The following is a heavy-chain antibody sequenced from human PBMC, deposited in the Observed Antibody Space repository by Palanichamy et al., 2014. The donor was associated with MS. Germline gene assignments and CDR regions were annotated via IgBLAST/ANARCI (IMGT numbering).Heavy chain of an antibody. CDR2: INQDGSEK. V-gene: IGHV3-7*01. CDR1: GFTFSSCW. Sequence: EVHLEEVWGRLGPAGGSLRLSCAASGFTFSSCWMSWVRQAPGKGLEWVANINQDGSEKHYLDSVRGRFTISRDNAHNSLYLQMNSLRAEDTAVYFCVSLYSNSSGWDQGALVSVSS. CDR3: VSLYSNSSG. D-gene: IGHD6-6*01. J-gene: IGHJ4*02.